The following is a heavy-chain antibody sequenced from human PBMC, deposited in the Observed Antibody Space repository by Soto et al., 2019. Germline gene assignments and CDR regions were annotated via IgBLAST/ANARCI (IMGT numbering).Heavy chain of an antibody. J-gene: IGHJ4*02. CDR2: IKQDESEK. CDR1: GFSFSSYW. V-gene: IGHV3-7*01. CDR3: VRDVGFDYVN. Sequence: EVQLVESGGGLVQPGGSLRISCKGSGFSFSSYWMSWVRQAPGKGLEWVASIKQDESEKYYVDSVKGRFTISRDNVDDSVFLPMNSLSAEDTAVYFCVRDVGFDYVNWGQGTLVTVSS. D-gene: IGHD3-16*01.